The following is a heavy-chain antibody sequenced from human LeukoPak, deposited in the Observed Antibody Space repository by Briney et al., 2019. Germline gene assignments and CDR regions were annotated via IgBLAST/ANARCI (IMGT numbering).Heavy chain of an antibody. Sequence: GGSLRLSCAVSGFTFSSYEMNWVRQAPGKGLEWVSYISSSGSIIYYADSVKGRFTISRDNAKNSVYLQINWLRAEDSAVYYCARRGTIAVPVFWFDPWGQGSLVIVSS. CDR2: ISSSGSII. D-gene: IGHD6-19*01. V-gene: IGHV3-48*03. CDR3: ARRGTIAVPVFWFDP. CDR1: GFTFSSYE. J-gene: IGHJ5*02.